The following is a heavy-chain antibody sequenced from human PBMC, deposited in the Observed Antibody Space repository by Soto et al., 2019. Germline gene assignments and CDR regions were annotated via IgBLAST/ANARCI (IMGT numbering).Heavy chain of an antibody. J-gene: IGHJ6*02. Sequence: GXSVKVSFNASGYTFTSYYVHLVRHTPGQGLEWMGIINPSGGSTSYAQKFQGRVTMTRDTSTSTVYMELSSLRSEDTAVYYCARDLAVTTPLNYGMDVWGQGTTVTVSS. CDR2: INPSGGST. D-gene: IGHD4-4*01. CDR1: GYTFTSYY. V-gene: IGHV1-46*01. CDR3: ARDLAVTTPLNYGMDV.